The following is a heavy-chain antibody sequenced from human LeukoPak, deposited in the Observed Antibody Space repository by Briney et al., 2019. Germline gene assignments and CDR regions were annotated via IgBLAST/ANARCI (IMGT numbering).Heavy chain of an antibody. J-gene: IGHJ6*03. CDR1: GYTFTMYY. CDR3: ARGQGGGVGGRFEGLFASYYTYYYMDV. V-gene: IGHV1-46*01. Sequence: GASVKVSCKASGYTFTMYYIHWVRQAPGQGLEWMGMINPSDGATTYAQRFQGRVTMTRDMSTTTVYMDLRSLRSEDTAVYFCARGQGGGVGGRFEGLFASYYTYYYMDVWGRGTTVTVSS. CDR2: INPSDGAT. D-gene: IGHD3-10*01.